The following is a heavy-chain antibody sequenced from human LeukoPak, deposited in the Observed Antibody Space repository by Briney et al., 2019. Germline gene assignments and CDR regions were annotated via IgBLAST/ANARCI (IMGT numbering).Heavy chain of an antibody. CDR1: GGFFSGFY. V-gene: IGHV4-34*01. J-gene: IGHJ3*02. CDR3: ARERGGELRYFHVRPSHDAFDI. Sequence: SETLSLTCTLYGGFFSGFYWSWIRQPPEKGLEWIGEINHSGSTNYNPSLKSRVTISVDTSRNQFSLKLSSVTAADTAVYYCARERGGELRYFHVRPSHDAFDIWGQGTMVTVSS. CDR2: INHSGST. D-gene: IGHD3-9*01.